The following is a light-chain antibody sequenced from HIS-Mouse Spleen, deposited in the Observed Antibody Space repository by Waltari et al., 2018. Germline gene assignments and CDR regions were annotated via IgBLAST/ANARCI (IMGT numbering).Light chain of an antibody. V-gene: IGLV1-40*01. CDR3: QSYDSSLSGSGV. CDR1: SPNIGAGHD. Sequence: QSVLTQPPSVSGAPGQRATISGPGSSPNIGAGHDVHWYQQLPGTAPKPLTYGNSNRPSGVPDRFSGSKSGTSASLAITGLQAEDEADYYCQSYDSSLSGSGVFGGGTKLTVL. CDR2: GNS. J-gene: IGLJ3*02.